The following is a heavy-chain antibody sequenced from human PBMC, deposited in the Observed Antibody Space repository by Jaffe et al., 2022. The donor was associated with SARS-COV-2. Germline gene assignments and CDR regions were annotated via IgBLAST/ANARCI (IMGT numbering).Heavy chain of an antibody. V-gene: IGHV3-9*01. CDR3: AKEMGRGVTTKGDYYYYGMDV. CDR1: GFTFDDYA. CDR2: ISWNSGSI. J-gene: IGHJ6*02. Sequence: EVQLVESGGGLVQPGRSLRLSCAASGFTFDDYAMHWVRQAPGKGLEWVSGISWNSGSIGYADSVKGRFTISRDNAKNSLYLQMNSLRAEDTALYYCAKEMGRGVTTKGDYYYYGMDVWGQGTTVTVSS. D-gene: IGHD4-4*01.